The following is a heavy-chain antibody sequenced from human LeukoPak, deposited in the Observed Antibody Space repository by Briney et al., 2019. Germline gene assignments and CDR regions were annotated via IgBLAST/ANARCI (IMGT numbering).Heavy chain of an antibody. CDR1: GYSISSGYY. Sequence: SETLSHTCAVSGYSISSGYYWGWIRPPPEEGLEWIGSIYHSGSTYYNPALKSRVTMSVDTSKNQFSLKLSSVTAADTAVYYCARHFRGADCWGQGTLVTVSS. CDR2: IYHSGST. CDR3: ARHFRGADC. D-gene: IGHD3-10*01. V-gene: IGHV4-38-2*01. J-gene: IGHJ4*02.